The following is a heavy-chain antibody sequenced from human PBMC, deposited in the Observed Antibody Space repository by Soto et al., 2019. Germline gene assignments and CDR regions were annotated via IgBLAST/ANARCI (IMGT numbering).Heavy chain of an antibody. J-gene: IGHJ5*02. CDR2: INPNSGGT. CDR3: ARAGRRVLPLGLDP. Sequence: ASVKVACKASGYNFTGYYMHWVRQAPGQGLEWMGWINPNSGGTNYAQKFQGWVTMTRDTSISTAYMELSRLRSDDTAVYYCARAGRRVLPLGLDPWGQGTLVTVSS. D-gene: IGHD1-26*01. CDR1: GYNFTGYY. V-gene: IGHV1-2*04.